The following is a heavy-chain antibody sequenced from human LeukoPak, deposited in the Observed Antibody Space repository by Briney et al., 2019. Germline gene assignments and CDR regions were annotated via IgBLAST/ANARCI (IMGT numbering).Heavy chain of an antibody. CDR3: ARGDKQLVFNRNKGGFDP. V-gene: IGHV3-30*04. CDR2: ISYDGSNK. J-gene: IGHJ5*02. CDR1: GFTFSSYA. D-gene: IGHD6-13*01. Sequence: GGSLRLSCAASGFTFSSYAMHWVRQAPGKGLEWVTIISYDGSNKYYADSVKGRFTISRDNSKNTLYLQMNSLRTEDTAVYYCARGDKQLVFNRNKGGFDPWGQGTLLTVSS.